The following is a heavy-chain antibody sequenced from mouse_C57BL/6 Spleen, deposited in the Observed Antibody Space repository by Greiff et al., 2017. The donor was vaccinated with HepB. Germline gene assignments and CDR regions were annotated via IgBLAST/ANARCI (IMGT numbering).Heavy chain of an antibody. CDR3: ARKIYYDYDGYFDV. D-gene: IGHD2-4*01. J-gene: IGHJ1*03. CDR2: IYPGDGDT. Sequence: QVQLQQSGPELVKPGASVKISCKASGYAFSSSWMNWVKQRPGKGLEWIGRIYPGDGDTNYNGKFKGKATLTADKSSSTAYMQLSSRTSEDSAVYFCARKIYYDYDGYFDVWGTGTTVTVSS. V-gene: IGHV1-82*01. CDR1: GYAFSSSW.